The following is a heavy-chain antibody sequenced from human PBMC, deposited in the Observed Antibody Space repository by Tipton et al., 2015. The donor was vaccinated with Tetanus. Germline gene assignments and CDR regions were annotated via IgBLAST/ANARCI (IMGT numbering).Heavy chain of an antibody. D-gene: IGHD6-19*01. J-gene: IGHJ4*02. CDR2: IYSDGNT. Sequence: SLRLSCAASGFTVSSNYMSWVRQAPGKGLEWVSVIYSDGNTYYADSVKGRFTISRGNSKNSLYLQMNSLRTEDAALYYCAKDIAPSGQQWLVIDYWGQGTLVTVSS. V-gene: IGHV3-53*05. CDR3: AKDIAPSGQQWLVIDY. CDR1: GFTVSSNY.